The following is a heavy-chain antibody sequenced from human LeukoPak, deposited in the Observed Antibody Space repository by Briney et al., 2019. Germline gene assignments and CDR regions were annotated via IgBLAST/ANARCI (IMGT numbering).Heavy chain of an antibody. V-gene: IGHV4-34*01. D-gene: IGHD2-15*01. CDR3: ARASCGGGTCYDSRGWFDP. Sequence: SETLSLTCAVYGGSFSGYYWSWIRQPPGKGLEWIGNIYFSGSTYYKQSLKSRVTISVDTSKNQFSLKLRSVTAADTAVYYCARASCGGGTCYDSRGWFDPWGQGTLVTVSS. CDR1: GGSFSGYY. CDR2: IYFSGST. J-gene: IGHJ5*02.